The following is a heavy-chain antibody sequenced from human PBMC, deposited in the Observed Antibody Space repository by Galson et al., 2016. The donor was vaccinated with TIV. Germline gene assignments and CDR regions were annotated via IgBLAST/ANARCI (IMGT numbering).Heavy chain of an antibody. J-gene: IGHJ4*02. CDR2: IIPIFGTP. D-gene: IGHD5-12*01. Sequence: SVKVSCKASGGTFISYPISWVRQAPGQGLEWMGGIIPIFGTPNYAQKFQDRLTITADESTKTAYMELSSLKSEDTAVYYCAYWATSHRYDNYFDSWGQGTLVTVSS. CDR1: GGTFISYP. CDR3: AYWATSHRYDNYFDS. V-gene: IGHV1-69*13.